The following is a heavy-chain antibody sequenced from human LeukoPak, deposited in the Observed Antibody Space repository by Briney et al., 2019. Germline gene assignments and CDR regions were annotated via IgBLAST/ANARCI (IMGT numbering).Heavy chain of an antibody. V-gene: IGHV4-4*02. CDR2: IYHSGST. D-gene: IGHD4-23*01. Sequence: PSETLSLTCAVSGGSISSSNWWSWVRQPPGKGLEWIGEIYHSGSTNYNPSLKSRVTISVDKSKNQFSLKLSSVTAADTAVYYCAREFGHCYGDNCFYFFDTWGQGFRVNVSS. CDR1: GGSISSSNW. CDR3: AREFGHCYGDNCFYFFDT. J-gene: IGHJ4*02.